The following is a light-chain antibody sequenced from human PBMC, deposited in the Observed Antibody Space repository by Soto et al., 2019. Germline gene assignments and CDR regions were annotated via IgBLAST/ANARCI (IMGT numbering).Light chain of an antibody. CDR1: QSISSSF. Sequence: EIVLTQSPGTLSLSPGERATLSCRASQSISSSFLAWYQHKRGQAPRLLIYGTSSRATGIPDRFSGSGSGTDFTLTISRLEPEDFATYYCQQLKAYPFTFGPGTKVDI. J-gene: IGKJ3*01. V-gene: IGKV3-20*01. CDR2: GTS. CDR3: QQLKAYPFT.